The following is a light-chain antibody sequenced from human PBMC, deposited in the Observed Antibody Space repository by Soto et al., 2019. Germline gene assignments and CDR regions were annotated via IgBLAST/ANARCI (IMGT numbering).Light chain of an antibody. Sequence: DIQMTQSPSTLSASVGDRVTITCRASQSISSWLNWYQQKPGKAPKLLIYDAASLESGVPSRFSGSGSGTEFTLTISSLQPDDFATYYCQHCNSCPNAFGQG. CDR3: QHCNSCPNA. CDR2: DAA. CDR1: QSISSW. V-gene: IGKV1-5*01. J-gene: IGKJ5*01.